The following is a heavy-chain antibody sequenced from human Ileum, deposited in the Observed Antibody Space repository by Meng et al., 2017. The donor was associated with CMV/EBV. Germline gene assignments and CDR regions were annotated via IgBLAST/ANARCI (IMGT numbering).Heavy chain of an antibody. CDR2: VYYNGIT. CDR3: GRDNSGFVDY. Sequence: LQLQGSGPGLVKPSETLSLTCTVSGGSISTSSYYWGWIRQSPGKGLEWIGSVYYNGITYYNPSLNSRVILSLDTSKNQFSLKLDSVTAADTAVYYCGRDNSGFVDYWGQGALVTVSS. J-gene: IGHJ4*02. CDR1: GGSISTSSYY. D-gene: IGHD3-22*01. V-gene: IGHV4-39*07.